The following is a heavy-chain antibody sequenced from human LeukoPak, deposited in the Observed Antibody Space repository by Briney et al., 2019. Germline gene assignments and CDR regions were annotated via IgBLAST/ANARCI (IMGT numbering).Heavy chain of an antibody. CDR2: VNCNSGDT. Sequence: GASVTVSCKSSVYICTNYFMHWVWHAPGGGLEWMGRVNCNSGDTYVAQSFQDRITVTRDTSISTAYMELGSLGSDDTAIYYCARDLSSSSHWELDYWGQGTLVTVSS. CDR1: VYICTNYF. CDR3: ARDLSSSSHWELDY. J-gene: IGHJ4*02. V-gene: IGHV1-2*06. D-gene: IGHD7-27*01.